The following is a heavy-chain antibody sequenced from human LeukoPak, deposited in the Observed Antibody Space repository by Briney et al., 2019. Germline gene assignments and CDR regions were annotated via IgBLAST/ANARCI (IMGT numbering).Heavy chain of an antibody. Sequence: QSGGSLRLSCAASGFSFSHSSMSWVRQAPGKGLEWVSGISPSGGSTSYADSVEGRFTISRDNSKNTLFLEMDSLRAEDTAIYYCYKPDILVVPTGVAFDHWGQGTLVTVSS. J-gene: IGHJ4*02. D-gene: IGHD2-2*01. CDR3: YKPDILVVPTGVAFDH. V-gene: IGHV3-23*01. CDR1: GFSFSHSS. CDR2: ISPSGGST.